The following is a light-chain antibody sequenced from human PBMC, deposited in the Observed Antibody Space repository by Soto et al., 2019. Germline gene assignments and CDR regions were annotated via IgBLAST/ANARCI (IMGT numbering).Light chain of an antibody. CDR1: LSVSSTY. Sequence: VLTQSPGTLSLSPGQRAPLSCRASLSVSSTYLAWYQRKPGQATRLRIYGASSRAIAIPNRFSGSGSGTDFTLTITRLEPEDVAVYDCQQYGSSPPTLGQGTKVEI. CDR2: GAS. J-gene: IGKJ1*01. CDR3: QQYGSSPPT. V-gene: IGKV3-20*01.